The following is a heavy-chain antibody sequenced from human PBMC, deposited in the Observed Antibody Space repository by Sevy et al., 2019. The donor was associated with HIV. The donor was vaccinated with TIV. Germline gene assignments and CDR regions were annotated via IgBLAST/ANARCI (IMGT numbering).Heavy chain of an antibody. CDR1: GFTFSSYA. CDR2: ISGSGGST. J-gene: IGHJ4*02. CDR3: AKSPIAAAGREFDY. V-gene: IGHV3-23*01. D-gene: IGHD6-13*01. Sequence: GGSLRLSCAASGFTFSSYAMSWVRQAPGKGLEWVSAISGSGGSTYYADSEKGLFSISRDNSNNTLYMQMNSLRAEDTAVYYFAKSPIAAAGREFDYWGQGTLVTVSS.